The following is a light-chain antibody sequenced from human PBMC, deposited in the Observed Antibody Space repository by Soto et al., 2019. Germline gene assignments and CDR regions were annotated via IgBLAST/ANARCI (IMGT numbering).Light chain of an antibody. Sequence: QSVLTQPPSVSGAPGQRVTISCTGSSSNIGAGYDVHWYQQLPGTAPKLLIYVNSNRPSGVPDRFSGSKSGTSASLAITGLQAEDEADYYCQSYDSSLSDWVFGGGTQLTVL. CDR2: VNS. J-gene: IGLJ3*02. CDR1: SSNIGAGYD. V-gene: IGLV1-40*01. CDR3: QSYDSSLSDWV.